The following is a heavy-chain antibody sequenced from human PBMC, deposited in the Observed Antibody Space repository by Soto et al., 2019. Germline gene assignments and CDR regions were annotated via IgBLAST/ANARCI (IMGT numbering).Heavy chain of an antibody. Sequence: QVQLVQSGAEVKKPGSSVKVSCKASGGTFSSYTISWVRQAPGQGLEWMGRIIPILGIANYAQKFQGRDTITANKSPSTTYMEVRSLTSEDNDTYYCARTQLITTVRKVNVPPPGKPYYYYYYMVVGRKGKTVVVSS. D-gene: IGHD3-10*01. CDR2: IIPILGIA. CDR3: ARTQLITTVRKVNVPPPGKPYYYYYYMVV. J-gene: IGHJ6*03. V-gene: IGHV1-69*02. CDR1: GGTFSSYT.